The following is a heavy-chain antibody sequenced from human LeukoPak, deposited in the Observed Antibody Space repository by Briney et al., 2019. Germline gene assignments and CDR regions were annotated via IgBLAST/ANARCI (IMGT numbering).Heavy chain of an antibody. CDR2: IIPIFGTA. J-gene: IGHJ4*02. V-gene: IGHV1-69*13. CDR3: ARDRRGYSYGYYFDY. D-gene: IGHD5-18*01. Sequence: GAPVKVSCKASGGTFSSYAISWVRQAPGQGLEWMGGIIPIFGTANYAQKFQGRVTITADESTSTAYMELSSLRSEDTAVYYCARDRRGYSYGYYFDYWGQGTLVTVSS. CDR1: GGTFSSYA.